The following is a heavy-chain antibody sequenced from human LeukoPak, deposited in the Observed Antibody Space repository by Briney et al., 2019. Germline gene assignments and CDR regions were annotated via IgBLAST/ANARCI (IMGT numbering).Heavy chain of an antibody. Sequence: GGSLRLSCAASGYSFNAYAMSWVRQAPGKGLEWVSSITGDGNTIIYADSVKGRFTISRDNSKNTLYLQMNSLRAEDTAVYHCAKDAETYCGGDCYSYLDYWGQGTLVTVSS. V-gene: IGHV3-23*01. CDR1: GYSFNAYA. D-gene: IGHD2-21*02. CDR2: ITGDGNTI. CDR3: AKDAETYCGGDCYSYLDY. J-gene: IGHJ4*02.